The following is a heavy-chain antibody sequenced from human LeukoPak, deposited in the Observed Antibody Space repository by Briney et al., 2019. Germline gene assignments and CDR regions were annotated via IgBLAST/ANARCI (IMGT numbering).Heavy chain of an antibody. CDR3: ATLPYYYDSSGSYYFDY. V-gene: IGHV3-30*02. CDR2: IRYDGSNK. Sequence: GGSLRLSCAASGFTFNSYGMHWVRQAPGKGLEWVAFIRYDGSNKYYADSVKGRFTISRDNSKNTLYLQMNSLRVGDTAVYYCATLPYYYDSSGSYYFDYWGQGTLVTVSS. CDR1: GFTFNSYG. J-gene: IGHJ4*02. D-gene: IGHD3-22*01.